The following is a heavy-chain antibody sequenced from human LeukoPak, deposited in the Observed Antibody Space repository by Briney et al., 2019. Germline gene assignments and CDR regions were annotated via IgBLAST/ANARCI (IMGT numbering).Heavy chain of an antibody. D-gene: IGHD5-24*01. V-gene: IGHV4-59*01. Sequence: SETLSLTCTVSGGSISSDYWSWIRQPPGKGLEWIGYIYYSGITNYNPSLKSRFTISVDMSKNQFSLKLNSVTAADTAVYYCARVVPDGYSDYWGQGALVTVSS. CDR2: IYYSGIT. CDR3: ARVVPDGYSDY. J-gene: IGHJ4*02. CDR1: GGSISSDY.